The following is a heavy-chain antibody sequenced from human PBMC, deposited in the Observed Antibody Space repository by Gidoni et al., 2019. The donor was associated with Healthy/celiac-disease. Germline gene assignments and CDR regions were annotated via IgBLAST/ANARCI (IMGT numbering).Heavy chain of an antibody. D-gene: IGHD6-19*01. CDR3: ARRRYSSGWYKGAYYFDY. CDR2: IYPGDSDT. Sequence: EVQLVQSGAEVKKPGESLKITCKGSGYSFTSYWIGWVRQMPGKGLEWMGIIYPGDSDTRYSPSFQGHVTISADKSTSTAYLQWSSLKASDTAMYYCARRRYSSGWYKGAYYFDYWGQGTLVTVSS. V-gene: IGHV5-51*01. J-gene: IGHJ4*02. CDR1: GYSFTSYW.